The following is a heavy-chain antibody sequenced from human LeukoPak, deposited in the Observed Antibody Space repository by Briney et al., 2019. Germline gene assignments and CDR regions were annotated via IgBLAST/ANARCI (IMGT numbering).Heavy chain of an antibody. J-gene: IGHJ6*02. V-gene: IGHV3-48*02. Sequence: PGGSLRLSCSASGFTFSDYTVNWVRQAPGKGLEWVSNIFSGNGIKNYADSVEGRFTFSRDNAKNLVFLQMNSLRDDDTAVYYCAILVLSNYGLDVWGLGTTVTVSS. CDR1: GFTFSDYT. D-gene: IGHD2/OR15-2a*01. CDR2: IFSGNGIK. CDR3: AILVLSNYGLDV.